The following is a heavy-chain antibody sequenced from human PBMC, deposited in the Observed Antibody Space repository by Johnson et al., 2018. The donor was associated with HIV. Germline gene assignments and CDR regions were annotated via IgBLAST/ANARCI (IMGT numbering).Heavy chain of an antibody. D-gene: IGHD6-13*01. Sequence: QVQLVESGGGVVQPGRSLRLSCAASGFTFSSYAMAWVRQAPGKGLEWVALISYDGSNKYYADSVRGRFTISSDISKNTLYPKMDSLRPDDKALYYWARGRKEIDAADGLDNDAFDMWGQGTLVTVSS. CDR2: ISYDGSNK. J-gene: IGHJ3*02. CDR3: ARGRKEIDAADGLDNDAFDM. CDR1: GFTFSSYA. V-gene: IGHV3-30*04.